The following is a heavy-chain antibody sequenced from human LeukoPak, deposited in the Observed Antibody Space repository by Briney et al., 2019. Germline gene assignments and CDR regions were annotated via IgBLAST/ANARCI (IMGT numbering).Heavy chain of an antibody. Sequence: LGGSLRLSCAASGFSFSSYAMSWVRQAPGKGLEWVSGISGSGDSTYYADSVKGRFTISRDNSKNTLYLQMNSLRAEDTAVYYCAKDPYYSYGTAYFDYWAREPWSPSPQ. D-gene: IGHD5-18*01. J-gene: IGHJ4*02. V-gene: IGHV3-23*01. CDR2: ISGSGDST. CDR1: GFSFSSYA. CDR3: AKDPYYSYGTAYFDY.